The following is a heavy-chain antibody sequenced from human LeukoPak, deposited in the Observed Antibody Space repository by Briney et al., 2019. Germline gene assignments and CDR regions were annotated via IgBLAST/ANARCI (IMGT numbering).Heavy chain of an antibody. Sequence: ASVKVSCKASGGTFSSYAISWVRQAPGQGLEWVGRIIPILGIANYAQKFQGRVTITADKSTSTAYMELSSLRSEDTAVYYCASPTYSYGPFAFDIWGQGTMVTVSS. V-gene: IGHV1-69*04. D-gene: IGHD5-18*01. CDR1: GGTFSSYA. CDR2: IIPILGIA. CDR3: ASPTYSYGPFAFDI. J-gene: IGHJ3*02.